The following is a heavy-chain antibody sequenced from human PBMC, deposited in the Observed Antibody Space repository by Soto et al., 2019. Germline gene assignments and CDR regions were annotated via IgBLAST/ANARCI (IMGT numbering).Heavy chain of an antibody. D-gene: IGHD3-16*01. V-gene: IGHV1-8*01. J-gene: IGHJ4*02. Sequence: ASVKVSCKASGYTFTSYDINWVRQATGQGLEWMGWMNPNSGNTGYAQKFQGRVTMTRNTSISTAYMELSSLRSEDTAVYYCARGWRPSYYDYIWGSYYDYYFDYWGQGTLVTVSS. CDR2: MNPNSGNT. CDR1: GYTFTSYD. CDR3: ARGWRPSYYDYIWGSYYDYYFDY.